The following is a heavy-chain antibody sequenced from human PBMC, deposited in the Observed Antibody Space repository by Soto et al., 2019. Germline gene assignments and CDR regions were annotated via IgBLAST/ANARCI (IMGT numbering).Heavy chain of an antibody. V-gene: IGHV3-11*01. CDR1: GFTFSDYY. CDR2: ISSSGSTI. Sequence: PGGSLRLSCAASGFTFSDYYMSWIRQAPGKGLEWVSYISSSGSTIYYADSVKGRFTISRDNAKNSLYLQMNSLRAEDTAVYYCARAYSSSWSLLDVWGQGTTVTVSS. CDR3: ARAYSSSWSLLDV. J-gene: IGHJ6*02. D-gene: IGHD6-13*01.